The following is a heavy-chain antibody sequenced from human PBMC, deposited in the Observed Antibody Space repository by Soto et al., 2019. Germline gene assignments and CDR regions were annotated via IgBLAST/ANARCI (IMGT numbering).Heavy chain of an antibody. Sequence: ASETLSLTCIVSGESISSSSYYWGWIRQPPGKGLEWIGSIYYSGRTYYNPSFKSRVTISIDTSKNQFSLKLSSVTATDTAVYYSARQRTTVVTQAYFDHWGQGALVTVSS. CDR1: GESISSSSYY. CDR3: ARQRTTVVTQAYFDH. D-gene: IGHD2-21*02. J-gene: IGHJ4*02. V-gene: IGHV4-39*01. CDR2: IYYSGRT.